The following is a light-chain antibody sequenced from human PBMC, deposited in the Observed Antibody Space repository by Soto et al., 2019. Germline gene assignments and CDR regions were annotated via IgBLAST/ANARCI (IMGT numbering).Light chain of an antibody. Sequence: EIVLTQSPATLSLSPGERGTLSCRASQSVGRYLAWYQHKPGQPPRLLIYDTSNRAPGTPGRFGGSGSGTDFTLTISSLEPEDFAVYYCQQRFTFGGGTKVEIK. J-gene: IGKJ4*01. V-gene: IGKV3-11*01. CDR1: QSVGRY. CDR2: DTS. CDR3: QQRFT.